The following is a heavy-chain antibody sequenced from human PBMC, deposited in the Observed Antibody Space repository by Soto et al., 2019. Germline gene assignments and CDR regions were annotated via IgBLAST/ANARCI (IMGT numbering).Heavy chain of an antibody. CDR2: INPDGSGE. CDR1: GFSFEIYW. CDR3: ARGTYSSSWYLNWFDP. V-gene: IGHV3-7*04. Sequence: HPGGSLRLSCAASGFSFEIYWMGWVRQAPGKGLEWVANINPDGSGEYYLDSVKGRFTISRDNAKNSVYLQMNSLVGDDTAVYYCARGTYSSSWYLNWFDPWGQGTLVTVSS. D-gene: IGHD6-13*01. J-gene: IGHJ5*02.